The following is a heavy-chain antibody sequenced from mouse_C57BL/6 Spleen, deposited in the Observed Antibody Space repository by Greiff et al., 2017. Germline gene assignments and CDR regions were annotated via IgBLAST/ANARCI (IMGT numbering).Heavy chain of an antibody. Sequence: DVMLVESGGGLVQPGGSLSLSCAASGFTFTDYYMSWVRQPPGKALEWLGFIRNKANGYTTEYSASVKGRFTISRDNSQSILYLQMNALRAEDSATYYCASSQLADYYAMDYWGQGTSVTVSS. J-gene: IGHJ4*01. CDR1: GFTFTDYY. CDR2: IRNKANGYTT. CDR3: ASSQLADYYAMDY. V-gene: IGHV7-3*01. D-gene: IGHD4-1*02.